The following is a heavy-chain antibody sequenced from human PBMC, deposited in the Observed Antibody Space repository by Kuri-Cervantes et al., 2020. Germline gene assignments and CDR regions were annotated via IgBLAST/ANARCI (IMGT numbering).Heavy chain of an antibody. CDR2: ISSSGSTT. V-gene: IGHV3-11*01. Sequence: LSLTCAASGFTFSDYYMSWIRQAPGKGLEWVSYISSSGSTTYYADSVKGRFTISRDNSKNTLYLQMNSLRAEDTAVYYCARMGMGSVMVRGVRSHYYFDYWGQGTLVTVSS. CDR1: GFTFSDYY. D-gene: IGHD3-10*01. CDR3: ARMGMGSVMVRGVRSHYYFDY. J-gene: IGHJ4*02.